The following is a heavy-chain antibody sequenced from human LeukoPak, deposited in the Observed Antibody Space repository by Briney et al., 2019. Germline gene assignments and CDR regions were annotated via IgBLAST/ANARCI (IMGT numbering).Heavy chain of an antibody. CDR3: ARDDGMGDI. Sequence: PSETLSLTCAVYGGSFSGYYWSWIRQPPGKGLEWIGEINHSGSTNYNPSLKSRVTIPVDTSKNQFSLKLSSVTAADTAVYYCARDDGMGDIWGQGAMVTVSS. V-gene: IGHV4-34*01. CDR1: GGSFSGYY. J-gene: IGHJ3*02. D-gene: IGHD1-1*01. CDR2: INHSGST.